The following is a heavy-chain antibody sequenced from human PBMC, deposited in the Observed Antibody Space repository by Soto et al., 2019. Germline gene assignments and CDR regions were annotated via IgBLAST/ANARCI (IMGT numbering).Heavy chain of an antibody. CDR1: GDSVSNKYVA. J-gene: IGHJ3*01. Sequence: SQTLSLTCAISGDSVSNKYVAWNWIRQSPLRGLEWLGRTYYSSKCYNDYAMSVKSRITVNSDTSKNQFSLHLNSVTPEDTAVYYCARGSNSAFDVWGQGTMVTVSS. D-gene: IGHD4-4*01. CDR3: ARGSNSAFDV. CDR2: TYYSSKCYN. V-gene: IGHV6-1*01.